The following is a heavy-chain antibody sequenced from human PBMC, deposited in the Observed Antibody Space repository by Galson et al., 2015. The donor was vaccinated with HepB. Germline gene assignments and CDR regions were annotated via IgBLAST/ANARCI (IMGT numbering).Heavy chain of an antibody. Sequence: SLRLSCAALGFPFSGYAMSWVRQAPGKGLEWVSGISYIGSRQTTVRTYYAGSVKGRFTISRDISKNILYLQMNTLRVEDTAVYFCAREERGLRYSDPNYYYGMDVWGQGTTVTVSS. D-gene: IGHD3-9*01. CDR3: AREERGLRYSDPNYYYGMDV. J-gene: IGHJ6*02. CDR2: ISYIGSRQTTVRT. V-gene: IGHV3-23*01. CDR1: GFPFSGYA.